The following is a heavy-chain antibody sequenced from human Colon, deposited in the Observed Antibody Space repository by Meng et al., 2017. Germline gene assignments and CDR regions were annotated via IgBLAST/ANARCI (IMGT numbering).Heavy chain of an antibody. D-gene: IGHD3-16*01. CDR1: GGSFSGYY. V-gene: IGHV4-34*01. Sequence: VQLQEWGAGLLKPPETLPLTCAVYGGSFSGYYWSWIRQPPGKGLEWIGEINHSGSTNYNPSLKSRVTISVDTSKNQFSLKLSSVTAADTAVYYCARGIPFEGPYYGYWGQGTLVTVSS. CDR3: ARGIPFEGPYYGY. J-gene: IGHJ4*02. CDR2: INHSGST.